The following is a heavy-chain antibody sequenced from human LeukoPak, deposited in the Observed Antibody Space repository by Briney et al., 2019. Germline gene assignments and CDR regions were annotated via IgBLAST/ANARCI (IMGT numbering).Heavy chain of an antibody. CDR3: ARSTQYGSGRNFDY. Sequence: ASVKVSCKASGGTFSSYAISWVRQAPGQGLEWMGGIIPIFGTANYAQKFQGRVTITADESTSTAYMELSRLRSEDTAVYYCARSTQYGSGRNFDYWGQGTLVTVSS. CDR2: IIPIFGTA. J-gene: IGHJ4*02. D-gene: IGHD3-10*01. CDR1: GGTFSSYA. V-gene: IGHV1-69*01.